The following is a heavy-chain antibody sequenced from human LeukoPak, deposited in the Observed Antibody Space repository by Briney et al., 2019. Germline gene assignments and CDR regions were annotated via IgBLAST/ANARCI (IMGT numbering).Heavy chain of an antibody. CDR2: IYPRDGST. J-gene: IGHJ4*02. Sequence: ASVKVSCKASGYTFTSIYIHWVRQAPGQGLEWMGMIYPRDGSTSYAQKFQGRVTVTRDTSTSTVHMELSGLRSEDTAVYYCARDQEGLDYWGQGTLVTVSS. CDR1: GYTFTSIY. V-gene: IGHV1-46*01. CDR3: ARDQEGLDY.